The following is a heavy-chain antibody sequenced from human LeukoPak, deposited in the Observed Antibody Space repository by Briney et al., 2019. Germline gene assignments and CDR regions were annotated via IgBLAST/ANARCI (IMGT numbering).Heavy chain of an antibody. CDR3: ARGTVFWRGVDY. J-gene: IGHJ4*02. V-gene: IGHV3-74*01. D-gene: IGHD3-3*01. CDR2: MNSDGSIT. CDR1: GFTFSSHW. Sequence: RGSLRVSCAASGFTFSSHWMHWVRQVPGKGLVWVSRMNSDGSITSYADSVKGRFTISRDNAKNMLYLQMNSLRAEDTAVYYCARGTVFWRGVDYWGQGTLVTVSS.